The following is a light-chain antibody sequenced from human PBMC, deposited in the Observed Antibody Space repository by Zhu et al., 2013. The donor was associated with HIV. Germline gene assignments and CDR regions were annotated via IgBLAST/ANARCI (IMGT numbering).Light chain of an antibody. J-gene: IGKJ5*01. CDR3: QQYGRSFS. V-gene: IGKV3-20*01. CDR2: GAS. Sequence: EIVLTQSPGTLSLSPGERATLSCRASQSVSSSYLAWYQQKPGQAPRLLIYGASSRATGIPDRFSGSGSGTDFTLTISRLEPEDFAVYYCQQYGRSFSFG. CDR1: QSVSSSY.